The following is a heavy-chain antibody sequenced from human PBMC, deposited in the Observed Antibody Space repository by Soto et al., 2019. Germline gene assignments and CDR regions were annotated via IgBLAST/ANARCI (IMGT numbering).Heavy chain of an antibody. CDR1: GFTFKYYW. CDR2: IQSDGSSP. D-gene: IGHD5-12*01. V-gene: IGHV3-74*01. Sequence: PGGSLRISCAASGFTFKYYWMPWVRQAQGKGLVWVSRIQSDGSSPDYVDSVKGRFTISRDNAKNSLYLQMNSLRAEDTAVYYCARRYSGGRAFDICGQGTMVTVSS. J-gene: IGHJ3*02. CDR3: ARRYSGGRAFDI.